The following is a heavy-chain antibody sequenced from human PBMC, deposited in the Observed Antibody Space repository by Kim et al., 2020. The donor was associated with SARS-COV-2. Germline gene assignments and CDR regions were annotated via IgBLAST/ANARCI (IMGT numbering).Heavy chain of an antibody. D-gene: IGHD6-19*01. CDR3: ARGRGKQWLVRWAFDY. CDR2: INHSGST. CDR1: GGSFSGYY. Sequence: SETLSLTCAVYGGSFSGYYWSWIRQPPGKGLEWIGEINHSGSTNYNPSLKSRVTISVDTSKNQFSLKLSSVTAADTAVYYCARGRGKQWLVRWAFDYWGQGTLVTVSS. J-gene: IGHJ4*02. V-gene: IGHV4-34*01.